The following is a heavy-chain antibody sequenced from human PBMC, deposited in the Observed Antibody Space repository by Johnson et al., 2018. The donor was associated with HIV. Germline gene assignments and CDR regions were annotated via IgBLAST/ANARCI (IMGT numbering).Heavy chain of an antibody. V-gene: IGHV3-20*04. CDR3: ARGRYYYDSSGSDAFDI. CDR2: INWNGGST. J-gene: IGHJ3*02. D-gene: IGHD3-22*01. CDR1: GFTFDDYG. Sequence: EVQLVESGGGLVQPGGSLRLSCAASGFTFDDYGMSWVRQAPGKGLEWVSGINWNGGSTGYADSVKGRFTISRDNAKNSLYLQMNSLSAEDTALYYCARGRYYYDSSGSDAFDIWGQGTMVTVSS.